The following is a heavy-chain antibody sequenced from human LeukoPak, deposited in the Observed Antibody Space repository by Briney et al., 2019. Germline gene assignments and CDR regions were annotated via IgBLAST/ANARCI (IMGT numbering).Heavy chain of an antibody. D-gene: IGHD3-16*01. V-gene: IGHV3-48*01. CDR2: ISGSSGII. CDR3: AREGRDGGAFDI. Sequence: GGSLRLSCAASGFTFNTYTMNWVRQAPGKGLEWVSYISGSSGIIDYADSVKGRFTISRDNSKNTLYLQMNSLRAEDTAVYYCAREGRDGGAFDIWGQGTMVTVSS. J-gene: IGHJ3*02. CDR1: GFTFNTYT.